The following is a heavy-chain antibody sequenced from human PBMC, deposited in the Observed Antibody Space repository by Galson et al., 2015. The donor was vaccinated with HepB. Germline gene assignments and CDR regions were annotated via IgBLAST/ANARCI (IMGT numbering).Heavy chain of an antibody. Sequence: SVKVSCKASGGTFSSYAISWVRQAPGQGLEWMGGIIPIFGTANYAQKFQGRVTITADESTSTAYMELRNLRSEDTAVYYCAREKAERYFDWLPSGGMDVWGQGTTVTVSS. J-gene: IGHJ6*02. CDR1: GGTFSSYA. V-gene: IGHV1-69*13. CDR3: AREKAERYFDWLPSGGMDV. D-gene: IGHD3-9*01. CDR2: IIPIFGTA.